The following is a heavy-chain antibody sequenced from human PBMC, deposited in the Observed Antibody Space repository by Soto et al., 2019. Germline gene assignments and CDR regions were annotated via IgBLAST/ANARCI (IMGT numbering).Heavy chain of an antibody. D-gene: IGHD3-9*01. Sequence: PWETLSLTCTVSGCTFSNYCWTWVRQPPGKGLEWIGYVYYSGSTNYNPSLESRVTISIDASKNQFSLEKKAVTDADTTVYYCVRDYLLTGFDPWGQGALVTVSS. CDR1: GCTFSNYC. V-gene: IGHV4-59*01. CDR2: VYYSGST. J-gene: IGHJ5*02. CDR3: VRDYLLTGFDP.